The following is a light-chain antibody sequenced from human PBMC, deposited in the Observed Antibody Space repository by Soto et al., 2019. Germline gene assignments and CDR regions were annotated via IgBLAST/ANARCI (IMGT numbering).Light chain of an antibody. CDR1: SSNIGAGYD. Sequence: QSGLTQPPSVSRAPGRRVTISCTRSSSNIGAGYDVHWYQQLPGTAPKLLIYGNSNRPSGVPDRFSGSKSGTSASLAITGLQAEDEADYYCQSCDSSLSVIFGTGTKVTVL. V-gene: IGLV1-40*01. J-gene: IGLJ1*01. CDR3: QSCDSSLSVI. CDR2: GNS.